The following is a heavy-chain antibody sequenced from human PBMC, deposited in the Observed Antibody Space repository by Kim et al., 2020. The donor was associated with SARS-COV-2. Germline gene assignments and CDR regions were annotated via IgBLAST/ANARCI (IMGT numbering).Heavy chain of an antibody. CDR1: GFTFSDSA. Sequence: GGSLRLSCAASGFTFSDSAIHWVRQASGKGLEWVGRIRSTPNSYATAYAASVKGRFTISRDDSKNTAYLQMNSLKTEDTAVYYCTRAHGRPSAFWDAFD. V-gene: IGHV3-73*01. CDR2: IRSTPNSYAT. J-gene: IGHJ3*02. D-gene: IGHD3-3*01. CDR3: TRAHGRPSAFWDAFD.